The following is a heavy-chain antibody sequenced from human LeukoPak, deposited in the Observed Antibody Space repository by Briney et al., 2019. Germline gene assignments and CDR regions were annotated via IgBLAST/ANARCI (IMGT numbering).Heavy chain of an antibody. J-gene: IGHJ5*02. CDR2: FDPEDGET. CDR3: AKEDCSSTSCVRGPNYNWFDP. Sequence: ASVKVSCKVSGYTLIELSIHWVRQAPGKGLEWMGGFDPEDGETFYSQQFQGRVTMTADTSTDTAYMELSSLRSEDTAVYYCAKEDCSSTSCVRGPNYNWFDPWGQGTLVTVSS. CDR1: GYTLIELS. D-gene: IGHD2-2*01. V-gene: IGHV1-24*01.